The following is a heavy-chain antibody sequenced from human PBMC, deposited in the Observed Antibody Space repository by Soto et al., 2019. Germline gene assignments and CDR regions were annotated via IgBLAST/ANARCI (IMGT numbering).Heavy chain of an antibody. V-gene: IGHV4-59*01. Sequence: QVHLQESDTGLVKPSETLSLTCTVSGDSISSFYWSWIRQSPGKGLEWIGYIFYSGSTKYPKYNPSPRSRVTLSIDTSENQFSLKLSSVTAADTAVYFCARDPGGGSVWGRDWYFDLWGRGTLVTVSS. CDR3: ARDPGGGSVWGRDWYFDL. J-gene: IGHJ2*01. CDR2: IFYSGSTKYP. CDR1: GDSISSFY. D-gene: IGHD3-16*01.